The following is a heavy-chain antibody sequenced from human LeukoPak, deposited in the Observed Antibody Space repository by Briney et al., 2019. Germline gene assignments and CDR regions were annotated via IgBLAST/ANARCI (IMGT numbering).Heavy chain of an antibody. CDR3: SIAAAGPYYYYYGMDV. Sequence: SVKVSCKASGYTFTSYGISWVRQAPGQGLEWMGRIIPILGIANYAQKFQGRVTITADKSTSTAYMELSSLRSEDTAVYYCSIAAAGPYYYYYGMDVWGQGTTVTVSS. D-gene: IGHD6-13*01. CDR1: GYTFTSYG. CDR2: IIPILGIA. J-gene: IGHJ6*02. V-gene: IGHV1-69*04.